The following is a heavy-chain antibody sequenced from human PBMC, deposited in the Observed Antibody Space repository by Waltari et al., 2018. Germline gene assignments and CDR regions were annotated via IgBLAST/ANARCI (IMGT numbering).Heavy chain of an antibody. CDR1: GYTFTSYA. CDR3: ARGEYYDSRPHAFDI. J-gene: IGHJ3*02. D-gene: IGHD3-22*01. V-gene: IGHV1-3*03. Sequence: QVQLVQSGAEVKKPGASVKVSCKASGYTFTSYAMHWVRQAPGQRLEWMGWINAGNGNTKYSQEFQGRVTITRDTSASTAYMELSSLRSEDTAVYYCARGEYYDSRPHAFDIWGQGTMVTVSS. CDR2: INAGNGNT.